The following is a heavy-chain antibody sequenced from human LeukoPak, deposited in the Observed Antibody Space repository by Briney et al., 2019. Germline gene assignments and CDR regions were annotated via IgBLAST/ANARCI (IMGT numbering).Heavy chain of an antibody. CDR3: ARGALDAATPFDS. J-gene: IGHJ5*01. V-gene: IGHV3-21*01. CDR1: GFTFSSYS. CDR2: ISSSSSYI. D-gene: IGHD2-15*01. Sequence: GGSLRLSCAASGFTFSSYSMNWVRQAPGKGLEWVSSISSSSSYIYYTDSLKGRFTISRDNAKKSVYLQMNSLRAEDTAVYYCARGALDAATPFDSWGQGTLVTVSS.